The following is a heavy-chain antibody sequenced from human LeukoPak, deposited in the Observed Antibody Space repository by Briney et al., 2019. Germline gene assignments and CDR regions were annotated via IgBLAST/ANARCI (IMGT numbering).Heavy chain of an antibody. CDR1: GFTFSTYS. CDR2: ISSSSSTI. CDR3: ARDRHKYNYDSGGYPPY. J-gene: IGHJ4*02. D-gene: IGHD3-22*01. Sequence: GGSLRLSCAASGFTFSTYSMSWVRQAPGKGLEWVSYISSSSSTIYYADSVKGRFTISRDNAKNSLYLQMNTLRAEDTAVYYCARDRHKYNYDSGGYPPYWGQGALVTVSS. V-gene: IGHV3-48*01.